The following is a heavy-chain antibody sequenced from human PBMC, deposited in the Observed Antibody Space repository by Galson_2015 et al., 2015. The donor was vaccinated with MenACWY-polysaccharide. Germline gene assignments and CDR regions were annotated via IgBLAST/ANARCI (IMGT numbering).Heavy chain of an antibody. CDR3: AREANCKHYCYYSDYMDV. CDR1: GYTFTNYY. J-gene: IGHJ6*03. Sequence: SVKVSCKASGYTFTNYYIHWVRQAPGLGLEWMGWVKPSGGGPNYAHKFQGRVTMTSDTSTSTVYMELSSLGSDDTAIYYCAREANCKHYCYYSDYMDVWGKGTTVTVSS. D-gene: IGHD2/OR15-2a*01. V-gene: IGHV1-2*02. CDR2: VKPSGGGP.